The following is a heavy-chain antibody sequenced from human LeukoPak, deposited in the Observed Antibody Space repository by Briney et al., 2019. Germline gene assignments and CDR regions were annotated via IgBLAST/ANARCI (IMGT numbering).Heavy chain of an antibody. CDR1: GGSFSGYY. CDR2: INHSGST. CDR3: ARSIGSSWNPTDY. D-gene: IGHD6-13*01. Sequence: PSETLSLXCAVYGGSFSGYYWSWIRQPPGKGLEWIGEINHSGSTNYNPSLKSRVTISVDTSKNQFSLKLSSVTAADTAVYYCARSIGSSWNPTDYWGQGTLVTVSS. V-gene: IGHV4-34*01. J-gene: IGHJ4*02.